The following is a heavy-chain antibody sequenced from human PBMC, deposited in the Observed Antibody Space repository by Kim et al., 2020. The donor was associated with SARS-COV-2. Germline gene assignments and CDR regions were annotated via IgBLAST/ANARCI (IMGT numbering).Heavy chain of an antibody. V-gene: IGHV4-59*13. CDR2: IYYSGST. CDR3: ARGSSEMATIPDAFDI. D-gene: IGHD5-12*01. CDR1: GGSISSYY. Sequence: SETLSLTCTVSGGSISSYYWSWIRQPPGKGLEWIGYIYYSGSTNYNPSLKSRVTISVDTSKNQFSLKLSSVTAADTAVYYCARGSSEMATIPDAFDIWG. J-gene: IGHJ3*02.